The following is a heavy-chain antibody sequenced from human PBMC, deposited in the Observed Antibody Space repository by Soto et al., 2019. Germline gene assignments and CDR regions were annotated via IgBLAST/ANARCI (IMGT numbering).Heavy chain of an antibody. V-gene: IGHV4-38-2*01. Sequence: PSETLSLTCAVSGYTISSGYYWGWIRQPPGKGLEWIGSIYHSGSTYYNPSLKSRVTISLDTSKNQFSLKLSSVTAADTAVYYCARDNLDYYDSSGYPFDPWGQGTLVT. CDR1: GYTISSGYY. J-gene: IGHJ5*02. CDR3: ARDNLDYYDSSGYPFDP. D-gene: IGHD3-22*01. CDR2: IYHSGST.